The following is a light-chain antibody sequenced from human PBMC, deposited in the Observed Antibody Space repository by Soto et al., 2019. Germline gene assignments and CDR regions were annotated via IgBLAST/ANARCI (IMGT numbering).Light chain of an antibody. Sequence: QSALTQPASVSGSPGQSITISCTGTSGDVGGYYYVSWYQQLPGKAPKLMISEVSNRPSGVSNRFSGSKSGNTASLTISGLQDEDEADYYWSSYTAGGTIFVNGTKV. CDR2: EVS. J-gene: IGLJ1*01. V-gene: IGLV2-14*01. CDR1: SGDVGGYYY. CDR3: SSYTAGGTI.